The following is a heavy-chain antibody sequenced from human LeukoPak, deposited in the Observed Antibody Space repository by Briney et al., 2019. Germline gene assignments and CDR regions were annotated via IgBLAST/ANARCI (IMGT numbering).Heavy chain of an antibody. V-gene: IGHV1-2*02. CDR2: INPNSGGT. J-gene: IGHJ3*02. CDR3: AREPFTVTTDPDAFDI. D-gene: IGHD4-11*01. CDR1: GYTFTGYY. Sequence: GASVKVSCKASGYTFTGYYMHWVRQAPGQGLEWMGWINPNSGGTNYAQKFQGRVTMTRDTSISTAYMELSRLRSDDTAVYYCAREPFTVTTDPDAFDIWGQGTMVTVSS.